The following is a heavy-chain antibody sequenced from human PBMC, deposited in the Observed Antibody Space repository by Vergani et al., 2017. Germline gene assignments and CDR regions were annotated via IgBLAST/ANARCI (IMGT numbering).Heavy chain of an antibody. CDR3: AKVGRSEVAGTFGAFDI. V-gene: IGHV3-23*04. D-gene: IGHD6-19*01. J-gene: IGHJ3*02. CDR2: LSASDRRT. CDR1: GFTFIMHA. Sequence: LVESGGGLVQPGGSLRLSCAASGFTFIMHAMSWVRQAPGTGLEWVSTLSASDRRTHYADSVKGRFTISRDNSKNTLFLHMNSLRPEDTAVYYCAKVGRSEVAGTFGAFDIWGQGTMVTVSS.